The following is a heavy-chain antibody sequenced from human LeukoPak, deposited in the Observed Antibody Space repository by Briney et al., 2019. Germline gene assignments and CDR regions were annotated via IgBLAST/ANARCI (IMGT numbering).Heavy chain of an antibody. CDR2: ISAYNGNT. J-gene: IGHJ4*02. CDR1: GYTFTSYG. CDR3: ARGNHYYDSSGSYAVLFDC. Sequence: ASVKVSCKASGYTFTSYGISWVRQAPGQGLEWMGWISAYNGNTNYAQKLQGRVIMTTDTSTSTAYMELRSLRSDDTAVYYCARGNHYYDSSGSYAVLFDCWGQGTLVTVSS. D-gene: IGHD3-22*01. V-gene: IGHV1-18*01.